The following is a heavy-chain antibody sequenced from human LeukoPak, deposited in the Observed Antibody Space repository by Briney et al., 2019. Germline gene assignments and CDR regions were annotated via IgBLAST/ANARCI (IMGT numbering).Heavy chain of an antibody. CDR2: IYNSVST. V-gene: IGHV4-61*08. D-gene: IGHD3-10*01. CDR3: ARNRLYGSGSGDFNC. CDR1: GGSVSSGDLY. Sequence: SETLSLTCTVSGGSVSSGDLYWSWIRQPPGKGLEWIGYIYNSVSTNYSPSLKSRVTISVDTSQNQFSLKLSSVTAADTAVYYCARNRLYGSGSGDFNCWGQGTLVTVSS. J-gene: IGHJ4*02.